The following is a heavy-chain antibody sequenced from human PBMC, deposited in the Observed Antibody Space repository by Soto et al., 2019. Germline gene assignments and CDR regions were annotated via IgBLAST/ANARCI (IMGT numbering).Heavy chain of an antibody. J-gene: IGHJ4*02. D-gene: IGHD2-8*01. CDR3: ARRYGMAWDY. CDR1: GGSISSYY. Sequence: SETLSLTCTVSGGSISSYYWSWIRQPPGKGLDWIGYIYYSGSTNYNPSLKSRVTISVDTSKNQFSLKLSSVTAADTAVYYCARRYGMAWDYWGQGTLVTVSS. V-gene: IGHV4-59*08. CDR2: IYYSGST.